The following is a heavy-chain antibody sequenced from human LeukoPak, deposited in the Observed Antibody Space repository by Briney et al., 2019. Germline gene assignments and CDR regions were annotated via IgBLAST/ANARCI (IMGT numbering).Heavy chain of an antibody. D-gene: IGHD3-10*01. CDR1: GYTFTSYG. V-gene: IGHV1-18*01. J-gene: IGHJ6*03. CDR2: ISAYNGNT. CDR3: AREDITMVRGVLRYYYMDV. Sequence: AASVKVSCKASGYTFTSYGISWVRQAPGQGLEWMGWISAYNGNTNYAQKLQGRVTMTTDTSTSIAYMELRSLRSDDTAVYYCAREDITMVRGVLRYYYMDVWGKGTTVTISS.